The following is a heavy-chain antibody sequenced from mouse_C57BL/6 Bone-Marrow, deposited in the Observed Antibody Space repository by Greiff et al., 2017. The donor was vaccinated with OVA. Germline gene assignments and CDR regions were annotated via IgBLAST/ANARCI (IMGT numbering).Heavy chain of an antibody. J-gene: IGHJ4*01. CDR1: GFSLTSYG. V-gene: IGHV2-2*01. D-gene: IGHD1-1*01. CDR2: IWSGGST. Sequence: VKLMESGPGLVQPSQSLSITCTVSGFSLTSYGVHWVRQSPGKGLEWLGVIWSGGSTDYNAAFISRLSISKDNSKSQVFFKMNSLQADDTAIYYCARNYYYGSRGYAMDYWGQGTSVTVSS. CDR3: ARNYYYGSRGYAMDY.